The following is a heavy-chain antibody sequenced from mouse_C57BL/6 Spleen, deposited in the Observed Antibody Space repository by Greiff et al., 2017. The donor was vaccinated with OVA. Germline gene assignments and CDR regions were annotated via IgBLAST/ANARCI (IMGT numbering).Heavy chain of an antibody. J-gene: IGHJ1*03. CDR1: GYTFTDYY. CDR3: ARGCYGSSYLDV. D-gene: IGHD1-1*01. V-gene: IGHV1-19*01. CDR2: INPYNGGT. Sequence: VQLKESGPVLVKPGASVKMSCKASGYTFTDYYMNWVKQSHGKSLEWIGVINPYNGGTSYNQKFKGKATLTVDKSSSTAYMELNSLTSEDSAGYSCARGCYGSSYLDVWGTGTSVTVSS.